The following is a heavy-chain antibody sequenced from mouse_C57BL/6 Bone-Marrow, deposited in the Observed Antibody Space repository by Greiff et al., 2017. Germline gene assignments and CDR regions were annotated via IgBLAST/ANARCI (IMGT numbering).Heavy chain of an antibody. CDR2: IRNKANNHAT. Sequence: EVMLVESGGGLVQPGGSMKLSCAASGFTFSDAWMDWVRQSPEKGLEWVAEIRNKANNHATYYAESVKGRFTISRDDSKSSVYLKMNSLSAEDTGIYYCTLLTGGGSSYWGQGTTLTVSS. CDR1: GFTFSDAW. CDR3: TLLTGGGSSY. J-gene: IGHJ2*01. V-gene: IGHV6-6*01. D-gene: IGHD4-1*01.